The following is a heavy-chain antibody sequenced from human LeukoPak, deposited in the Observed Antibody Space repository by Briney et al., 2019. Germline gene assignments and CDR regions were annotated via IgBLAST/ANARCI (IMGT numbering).Heavy chain of an antibody. CDR1: GYTFTSYD. J-gene: IGHJ4*02. CDR2: MNPNSGNT. Sequence: GASVKVSCKXSGYTFTSYDINWVRQATGQGLKRMGWMNPNSGNTGYSQKFQGRVTITRNTSISTAYMELSSLRSEDTAVYYCARDLRGSGSYDFDYWGQGTLVTVSS. V-gene: IGHV1-8*03. CDR3: ARDLRGSGSYDFDY. D-gene: IGHD3-10*01.